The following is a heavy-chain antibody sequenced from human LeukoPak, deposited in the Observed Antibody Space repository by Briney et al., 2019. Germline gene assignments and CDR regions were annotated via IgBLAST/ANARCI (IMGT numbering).Heavy chain of an antibody. CDR2: IKSKTDGGTT. Sequence: PGGSLRLSCAASGFTFSNAWMSWVRQAPGKGPEWVGRIKSKTDGGTTDYAAPVKGRFTISRDDSKNTLYLQMNSLKTEDTAVYYCTTSRYYDFWSGYYYYGMDVWGQGTTVTVSS. D-gene: IGHD3-3*01. V-gene: IGHV3-15*01. CDR1: GFTFSNAW. CDR3: TTSRYYDFWSGYYYYGMDV. J-gene: IGHJ6*02.